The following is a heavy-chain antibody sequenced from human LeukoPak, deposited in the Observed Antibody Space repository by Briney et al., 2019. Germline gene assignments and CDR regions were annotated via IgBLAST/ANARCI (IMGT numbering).Heavy chain of an antibody. CDR3: ATGTYYYDSSGLMDV. V-gene: IGHV1-2*04. CDR2: INPNSGGT. D-gene: IGHD3-22*01. CDR1: GYTFTGYY. Sequence: ASVKVSCKASGYTFTGYYMHWVRQAPGQGLEWMGWINPNSGGTNYAQKFQGWVTMTRDTSISTAYMELSRLRSDDTAVYYCATGTYYYDSSGLMDVWAKGPRSPSP. J-gene: IGHJ6*02.